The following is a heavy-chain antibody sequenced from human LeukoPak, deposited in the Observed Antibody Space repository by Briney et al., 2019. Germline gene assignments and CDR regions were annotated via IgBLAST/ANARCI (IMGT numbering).Heavy chain of an antibody. CDR3: AKDIMVTNSYMFDY. D-gene: IGHD2-21*02. CDR2: INDRGGST. J-gene: IGHJ4*02. CDR1: GFTFSSYA. Sequence: GGSLRLSCAASGFTFSSYAMSWVRQAPGKGLEWVSAINDRGGSTYYADSVKGRVTISRDNSKNTLYLQMNSLRAEDTAVYYCAKDIMVTNSYMFDYWGQGTLVTVSS. V-gene: IGHV3-23*01.